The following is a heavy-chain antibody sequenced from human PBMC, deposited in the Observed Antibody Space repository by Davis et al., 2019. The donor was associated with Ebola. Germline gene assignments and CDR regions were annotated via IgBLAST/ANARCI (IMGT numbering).Heavy chain of an antibody. J-gene: IGHJ4*02. CDR1: GYTFTGYN. CDR2: VILKSGAT. V-gene: IGHV1-2*05. Sequence: ASVKVSCKASGYTFTGYNIHWMRQAPGQGLEWLGRVILKSGATNYAQKFQGRVTMTRDTSISTVYMELSSLRYYCARGHNYAHEYWGQGTLVTVSS. CDR3: AHEY. D-gene: IGHD4-11*01.